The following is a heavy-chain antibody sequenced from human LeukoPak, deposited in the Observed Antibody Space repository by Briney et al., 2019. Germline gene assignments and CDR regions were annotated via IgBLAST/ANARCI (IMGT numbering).Heavy chain of an antibody. Sequence: GGSLRLSCAASGFTVSSSYMGWVRQAPGRGLEWVSVIYNGDKTSYTDSVKGRFTISRDNSKSTLYLQMNSLRADDTAVYYCARGAARMVEMGTIISFEYWGQGTLVTVSS. CDR2: IYNGDKT. CDR1: GFTVSSSY. J-gene: IGHJ4*02. CDR3: ARGAARMVEMGTIISFEY. D-gene: IGHD5-24*01. V-gene: IGHV3-66*01.